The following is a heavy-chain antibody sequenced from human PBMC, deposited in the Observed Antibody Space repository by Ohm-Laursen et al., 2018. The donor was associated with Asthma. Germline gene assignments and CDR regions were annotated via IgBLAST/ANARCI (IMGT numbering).Heavy chain of an antibody. V-gene: IGHV3-21*01. CDR2: ISTASTFI. CDR3: ARIGPEWELPGREYSLHH. D-gene: IGHD1-26*01. Sequence: GSLRLSCAAAGFTFSSYAMSWVRQAPAKGLEWVASISTASTFIYYADSVRGRFTTSRDNAKNSVYLQMNSLRAEDTALYYCARIGPEWELPGREYSLHHWGQGAQVTVSS. CDR1: GFTFSSYA. J-gene: IGHJ1*01.